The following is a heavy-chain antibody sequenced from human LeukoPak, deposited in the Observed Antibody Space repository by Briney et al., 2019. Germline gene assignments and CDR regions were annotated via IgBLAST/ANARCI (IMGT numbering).Heavy chain of an antibody. CDR3: ARPRYYYDSSGYLDAFDI. CDR1: GGSISSSSYY. D-gene: IGHD3-22*01. CDR2: IYYSGST. J-gene: IGHJ3*02. Sequence: SETLSLTCTVSGGSISSSSYYWGWIRQPPGKGLEWIGSIYYSGSTYYNPSLKSRVTISVDTSKNQFSLKLSSVTAADTAVYYCARPRYYYDSSGYLDAFDIWGQGTMVTVS. V-gene: IGHV4-39*01.